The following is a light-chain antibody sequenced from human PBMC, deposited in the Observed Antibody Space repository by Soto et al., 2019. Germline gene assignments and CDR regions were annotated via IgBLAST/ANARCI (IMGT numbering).Light chain of an antibody. CDR1: QSVSSTY. V-gene: IGKV3-20*01. CDR2: GAS. J-gene: IGKJ1*01. CDR3: QQHGSSPWT. Sequence: EIELTQSPGTLSLSPGESATLSCKASQSVSSTYLAWFQQKPGQPPTLLIYGASGRATGIPDRFSGSGSGTDFSLTISRLEPEDFAVYYCQQHGSSPWTFGQGTKVDIK.